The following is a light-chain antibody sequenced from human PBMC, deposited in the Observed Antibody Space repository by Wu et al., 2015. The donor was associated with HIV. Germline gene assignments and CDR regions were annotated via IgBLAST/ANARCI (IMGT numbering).Light chain of an antibody. CDR3: QQYSDYPWT. CDR1: QSISGW. J-gene: IGKJ1*01. V-gene: IGKV1-5*03. Sequence: DIQMTQSPSTLSASVGDTVTITCRASQSISGWLAWFQQKPGEAPNVLIYKASSLESGVPTRFSGSGFGTEFTLTISSLQPDDFTTYYCQQYSDYPWTFG. CDR2: KAS.